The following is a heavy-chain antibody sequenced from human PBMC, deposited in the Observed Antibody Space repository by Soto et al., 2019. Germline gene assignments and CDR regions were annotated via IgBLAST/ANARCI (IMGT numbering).Heavy chain of an antibody. CDR3: ARGVAYYYDSCGANDAFDI. D-gene: IGHD3-22*01. CDR1: GGTFSSYA. V-gene: IGHV1-69*01. Sequence: QVQLVQSGAEVKKPGSSVKVSCKASGGTFSSYAISWVRQAPGQGLEWMGGIIPIFGTANYAQKFQGRVTITAVESRITAYMELSSLRSEDTAVYYCARGVAYYYDSCGANDAFDIWGQGTMFTVSS. CDR2: IIPIFGTA. J-gene: IGHJ3*02.